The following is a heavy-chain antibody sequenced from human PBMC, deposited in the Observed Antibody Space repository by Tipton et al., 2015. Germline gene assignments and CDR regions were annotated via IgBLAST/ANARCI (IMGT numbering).Heavy chain of an antibody. CDR2: LSGGGST. V-gene: IGHV3-23*01. Sequence: SLRLSCAASGFTVYSYAITWVRQAPGKGLEWVSTLSGGGSTYYADSVKGRFTISRDDSKNTLWLQMDSLRPEDTAIYYCAKEGSSAGDHLDEWGQGTVVTVSS. D-gene: IGHD6-13*01. CDR3: AKEGSSAGDHLDE. CDR1: GFTVYSYA. J-gene: IGHJ4*02.